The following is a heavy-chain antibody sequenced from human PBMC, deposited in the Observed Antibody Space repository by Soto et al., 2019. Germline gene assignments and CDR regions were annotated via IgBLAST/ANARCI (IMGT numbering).Heavy chain of an antibody. Sequence: GASVKVSCKASGYTFTSYDINWVRQATGQGLEWMGWMNPNSGNTGYAQNFQGRVTMTRNTSISTAYMELSSLRSEDTAVYYCARYSSDDDFDIWGQGTMVTVAS. CDR1: GYTFTSYD. CDR2: MNPNSGNT. V-gene: IGHV1-8*01. CDR3: ARYSSDDDFDI. D-gene: IGHD2-15*01. J-gene: IGHJ3*02.